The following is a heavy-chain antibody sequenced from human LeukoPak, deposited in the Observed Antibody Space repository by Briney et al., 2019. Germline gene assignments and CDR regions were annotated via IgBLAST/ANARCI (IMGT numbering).Heavy chain of an antibody. Sequence: GGSLRLSCAASGFSFSRSAMSWVRQAPGKGLEWVSVISDSGTNTYYADSVKGRFTISRDSSKNTLSLQMNSLRTEDTAVYYCVKYYRGPVHYYFDYWGQGNLVTVSS. D-gene: IGHD3-16*02. CDR1: GFSFSRSA. V-gene: IGHV3-23*01. CDR3: VKYYRGPVHYYFDY. CDR2: ISDSGTNT. J-gene: IGHJ4*02.